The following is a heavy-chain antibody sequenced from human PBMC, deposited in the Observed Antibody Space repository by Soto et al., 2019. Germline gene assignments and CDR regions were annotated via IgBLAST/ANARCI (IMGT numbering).Heavy chain of an antibody. V-gene: IGHV1-69*01. J-gene: IGHJ5*02. CDR1: GGTFSSYA. D-gene: IGHD3-9*01. CDR2: IIPIFGTA. CDR3: ARDGFNADILTGYRFYNWFDP. Sequence: QVQLVQSGAEVKKPGSSVKVSCKASGGTFSSYAISWVRQAPGQGLEWMGGIIPIFGTANYAQKFQGRVTITADESTSPAYMELSSLRSEDTAVYYCARDGFNADILTGYRFYNWFDPWGQGTLVTVSS.